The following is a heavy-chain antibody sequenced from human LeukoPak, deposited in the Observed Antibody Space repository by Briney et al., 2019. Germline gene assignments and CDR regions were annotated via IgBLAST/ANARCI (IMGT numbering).Heavy chain of an antibody. Sequence: GGSLRLSRAASGFTFSSHWMSSVRQAPGKGLEWVATIKQDGSENTYVDSVTGRLTITRDNAKNSLYLQMDSPNAAHKYVHYCSRYSSSWYMSDAFDIWGQGTMVTVSS. V-gene: IGHV3-7*01. CDR1: GFTFSSHW. CDR2: IKQDGSEN. D-gene: IGHD6-13*01. CDR3: SRYSSSWYMSDAFDI. J-gene: IGHJ3*02.